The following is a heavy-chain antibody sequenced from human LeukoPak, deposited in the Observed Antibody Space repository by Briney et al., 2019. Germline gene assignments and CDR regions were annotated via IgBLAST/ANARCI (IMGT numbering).Heavy chain of an antibody. V-gene: IGHV4-38-2*01. CDR3: AKQGPTVVTDFDT. Sequence: PSETLSLTCAVSGYSISSGYYWGWIRQPPGKGLDGIARMFHSGSTYYTQALKRRVTVSVDTSKNKFSLWLGSVTAPDTAVYYCAKQGPTVVTDFDTWGQGTLVTVSS. CDR1: GYSISSGYY. CDR2: MFHSGST. J-gene: IGHJ4*02. D-gene: IGHD4-23*01.